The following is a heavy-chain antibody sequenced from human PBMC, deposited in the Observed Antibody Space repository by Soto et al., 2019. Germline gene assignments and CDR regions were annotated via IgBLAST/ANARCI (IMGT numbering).Heavy chain of an antibody. CDR1: GVTFSSYW. CDR3: ARVERMGNYDFWSGDYYYYYYMDV. D-gene: IGHD3-3*01. CDR2: IKQDGSEK. Sequence: GGSLRLSCAASGVTFSSYWMSWVRQAPGKGLEWVANIKQDGSEKYYVDSVKGRFTISRDNAKNSLYLQMNSLRAEDTAVYYCARVERMGNYDFWSGDYYYYYYMDVWGKGTTVTVSS. V-gene: IGHV3-7*01. J-gene: IGHJ6*03.